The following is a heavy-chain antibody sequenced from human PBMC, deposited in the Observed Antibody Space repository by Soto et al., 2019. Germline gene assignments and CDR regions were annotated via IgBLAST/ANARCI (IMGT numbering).Heavy chain of an antibody. CDR2: VHYSGSP. V-gene: IGHV4-59*01. J-gene: IGHJ4*02. CDR1: GGSISGFY. Sequence: PSETLSLTCTVSGGSISGFYWTWLRQPPGKGMEWIGYVHYSGSPTSHPSLKSRLNISVDTPEHQFSLNLASVTLADTAVSYCARRIYGVSDYWGQGTMVTVSS. D-gene: IGHD3-16*01. CDR3: ARRIYGVSDY.